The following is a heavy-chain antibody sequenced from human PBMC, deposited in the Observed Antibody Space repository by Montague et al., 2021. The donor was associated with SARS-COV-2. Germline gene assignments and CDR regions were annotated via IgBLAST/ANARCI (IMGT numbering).Heavy chain of an antibody. Sequence: SETPSLTCTVSGGSISSYYWSWIRQPAGKGLEWIGRIYTSGTTNYNPSLKSRVTMSVDTSKNQFSLKLSSVTAADTAVYYCAGGSGVIDFYSSGMDVWGQGTTVTVSS. D-gene: IGHD3-10*01. CDR3: AGGSGVIDFYSSGMDV. V-gene: IGHV4-4*07. J-gene: IGHJ6*02. CDR1: GGSISSYY. CDR2: IYTSGTT.